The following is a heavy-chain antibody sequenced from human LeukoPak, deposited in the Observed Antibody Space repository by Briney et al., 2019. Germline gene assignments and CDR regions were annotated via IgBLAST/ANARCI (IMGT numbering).Heavy chain of an antibody. CDR2: INHSGST. CDR1: GGSFSGYY. CDR3: ARVHIAAAGNYFDY. Sequence: PSETLSLTCAVYGGSFSGYYWSWIRQPPGKGLEWIGEINHSGSTNYNPSLKSRVTISVDTSKNQFSLKLSSVTAADTAVYYCARVHIAAAGNYFDYWGQGTLVTVSS. D-gene: IGHD6-13*01. V-gene: IGHV4-34*01. J-gene: IGHJ4*02.